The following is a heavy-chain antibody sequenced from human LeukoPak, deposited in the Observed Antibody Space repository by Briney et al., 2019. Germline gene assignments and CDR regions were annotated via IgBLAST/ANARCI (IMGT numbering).Heavy chain of an antibody. Sequence: PSETLSLTCTVSGGSISRGAYYWSWIRQHPGKGLEWIGYIHYSGSTYYNPSLKSRVTISVDTSKNQFSLKLSSVTAADTAVYYCARYYYDSSGYWYFDYWGQGTLVTVAS. V-gene: IGHV4-31*03. CDR2: IHYSGST. CDR3: ARYYYDSSGYWYFDY. D-gene: IGHD3-22*01. CDR1: GGSISRGAYY. J-gene: IGHJ4*02.